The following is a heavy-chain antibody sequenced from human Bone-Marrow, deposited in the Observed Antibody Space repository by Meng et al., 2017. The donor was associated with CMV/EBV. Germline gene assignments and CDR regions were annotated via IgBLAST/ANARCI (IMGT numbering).Heavy chain of an antibody. V-gene: IGHV3-74*01. J-gene: IGHJ6*02. CDR3: VRVKGVVPAARMDV. Sequence: GGSLRLSCAASGFTFSSYWMHWVRQAPGKGLVWVSRINSDGSSTSYADSVKGRFTISRDNAKNTLYLQMNSLRAEDTAVYYCVRVKGVVPAARMDVWGQGTTVTVSS. D-gene: IGHD2-2*01. CDR2: INSDGSST. CDR1: GFTFSSYW.